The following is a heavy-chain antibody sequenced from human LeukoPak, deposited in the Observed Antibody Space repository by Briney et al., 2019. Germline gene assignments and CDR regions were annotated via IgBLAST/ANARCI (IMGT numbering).Heavy chain of an antibody. Sequence: GESLKISCKGFGFKFTNYFIGWVRQMPGKGLEWVGIIYPTNSDTRYSPSSQGQVTLSADKSSSTAYLQWSSLKASDSATYYCARLLRNIAAGVYYFDYWGQGTLVTVSS. CDR1: GFKFTNYF. CDR3: ARLLRNIAAGVYYFDY. D-gene: IGHD6-13*01. J-gene: IGHJ4*02. V-gene: IGHV5-51*01. CDR2: IYPTNSDT.